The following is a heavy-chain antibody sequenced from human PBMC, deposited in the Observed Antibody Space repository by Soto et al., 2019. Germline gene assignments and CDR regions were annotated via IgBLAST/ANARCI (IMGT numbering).Heavy chain of an antibody. CDR1: GFTFSSYG. J-gene: IGHJ6*02. V-gene: IGHV3-33*01. Sequence: GGSLRLSCAASGFTFSSYGMHWVRQAPGKGLEWVAVIWYDGSNKYYADSVKGRFTISRDNSKNTLYLQMNSLRAEDTAVYYCARDLSGSYYDYYGMDVWGQGTTVTVSS. CDR3: ARDLSGSYYDYYGMDV. D-gene: IGHD1-26*01. CDR2: IWYDGSNK.